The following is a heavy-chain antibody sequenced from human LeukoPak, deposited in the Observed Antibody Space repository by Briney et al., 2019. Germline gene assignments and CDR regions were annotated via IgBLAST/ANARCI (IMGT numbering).Heavy chain of an antibody. V-gene: IGHV5-51*01. CDR1: GYRFSIYW. CDR2: IYPGDSDT. CDR3: ARRVGANDAFDF. Sequence: PGESLKISCKGSGYRFSIYWIAWVRQMPWKGLEWLGIIYPGDSDTRYSPSFQGQVTVSVDNYINTAYLQWSSLKASDTAIYYCARRVGANDAFDFWGQGTMVNVFS. J-gene: IGHJ3*01. D-gene: IGHD1-26*01.